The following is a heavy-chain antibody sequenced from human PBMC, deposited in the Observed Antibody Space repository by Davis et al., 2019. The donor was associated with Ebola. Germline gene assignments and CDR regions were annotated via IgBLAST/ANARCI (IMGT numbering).Heavy chain of an antibody. Sequence: MPSETLSLTCTVSGGSINSYYWSWIRQSPGKGLEWIGYIYYSGSTNYNPSLKSRVTISVDTSKNQFSLELSSVTAADTAVYYCAGGSYRNDAFDIWGQGTMVTVSS. CDR2: IYYSGST. V-gene: IGHV4-59*12. CDR1: GGSINSYY. J-gene: IGHJ3*02. D-gene: IGHD1-26*01. CDR3: AGGSYRNDAFDI.